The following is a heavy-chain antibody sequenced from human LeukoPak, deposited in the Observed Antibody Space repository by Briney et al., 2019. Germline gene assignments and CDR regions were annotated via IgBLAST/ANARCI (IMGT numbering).Heavy chain of an antibody. CDR3: AKGSAEGYYYYYYYMDV. J-gene: IGHJ6*03. CDR2: ISSSSSYI. V-gene: IGHV3-21*04. D-gene: IGHD2-15*01. Sequence: GGSLRHSCAASGFTFSSYSMNWVRQAPGKGLEWVSSISSSSSYIYYADSVKGRFTISRDNAKNSLYLQMNSLRAEDTAVYYCAKGSAEGYYYYYYYMDVWGKGTTVTVSS. CDR1: GFTFSSYS.